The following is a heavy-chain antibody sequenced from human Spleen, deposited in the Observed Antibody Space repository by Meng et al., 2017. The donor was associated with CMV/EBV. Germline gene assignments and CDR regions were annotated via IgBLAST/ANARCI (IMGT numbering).Heavy chain of an antibody. CDR2: ITSSDSNI. V-gene: IGHV3-48*03. D-gene: IGHD1-7*01. J-gene: IGHJ3*01. CDR1: GFTFSNYE. Sequence: LSLTCAASGFTFSNYEMNWVRQAPGKGLEWVSSITSSDSNIDYTDSVKGRFTISRDNASHSLDLQMNSLRAEDTSVYYCAREKNWNYAFDFWGQGTMVTVSS. CDR3: AREKNWNYAFDF.